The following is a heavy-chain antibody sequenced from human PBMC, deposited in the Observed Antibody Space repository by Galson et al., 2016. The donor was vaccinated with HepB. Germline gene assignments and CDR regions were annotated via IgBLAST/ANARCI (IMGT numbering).Heavy chain of an antibody. CDR1: GFTFSNYA. CDR3: AKGNTGSCYSCLDY. CDR2: ICDNT. Sequence: SLRLSCAASGFTFSNYAMNWVRQAPGKGLEWVSGICDNTYYADSVKGRFTISRDNSKNTLYLQMNSLRAEDTAIYYCAKGNTGSCYSCLDYWGQGTLDTVSS. V-gene: IGHV3-23*01. D-gene: IGHD2-15*01. J-gene: IGHJ4*02.